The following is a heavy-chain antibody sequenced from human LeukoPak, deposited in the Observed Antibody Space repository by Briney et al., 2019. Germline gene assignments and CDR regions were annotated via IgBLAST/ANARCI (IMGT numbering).Heavy chain of an antibody. Sequence: SETLSLTCTVSGASISTYYWSWIRQPPGKGLEWIGYIYYSGSTNYNPSLKSRVTLSVDTSKNQFSLKLSSVTAADTAVYYCARLAAYDILTVYSQIGDAFDIWGQGTMVTVSS. V-gene: IGHV4-59*08. J-gene: IGHJ3*02. CDR2: IYYSGST. CDR1: GASISTYY. D-gene: IGHD3-9*01. CDR3: ARLAAYDILTVYSQIGDAFDI.